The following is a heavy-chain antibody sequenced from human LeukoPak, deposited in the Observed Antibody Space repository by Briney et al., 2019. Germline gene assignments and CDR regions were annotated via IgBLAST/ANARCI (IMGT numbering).Heavy chain of an antibody. CDR3: ARDSSSSWFSFDP. Sequence: PSETLSLTCTVSGGSISSYYWSWIRQPPGKGPEWIGYIYYSGSTNYNPSLKSRVTISVDTSKNQFSLKLSSVTAADTAVYYCARDSSSSWFSFDPWGQGTLVTVSS. CDR1: GGSISSYY. CDR2: IYYSGST. V-gene: IGHV4-59*01. D-gene: IGHD6-13*01. J-gene: IGHJ5*02.